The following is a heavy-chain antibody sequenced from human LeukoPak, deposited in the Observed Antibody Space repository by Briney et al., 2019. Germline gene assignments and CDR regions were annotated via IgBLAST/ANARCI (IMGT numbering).Heavy chain of an antibody. CDR3: ARIGLGSYYTDY. J-gene: IGHJ4*02. D-gene: IGHD3-10*01. CDR2: ISSSSSYI. CDR1: GFTFSSYS. V-gene: IGHV3-21*01. Sequence: PEGSLRLSCAASGFTFSSYSMNWVRQAPGKGLEWVSSISSSSSYIYYADSVKGRFTISRDNAKNSLYLQMNSLRAEDTAVYYCARIGLGSYYTDYWGQGTLVTVSS.